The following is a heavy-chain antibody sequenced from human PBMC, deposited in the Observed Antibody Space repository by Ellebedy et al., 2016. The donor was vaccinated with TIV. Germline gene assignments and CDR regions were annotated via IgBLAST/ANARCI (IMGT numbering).Heavy chain of an antibody. CDR3: ARGRDTAMGNYYYYGMDV. V-gene: IGHV1-46*01. Sequence: KFQGRVTMTRDTSTSTVYMELSSLRSEDTAVYYCARGRDTAMGNYYYYGMDVWGQGTTVTVSS. D-gene: IGHD5-18*01. J-gene: IGHJ6*02.